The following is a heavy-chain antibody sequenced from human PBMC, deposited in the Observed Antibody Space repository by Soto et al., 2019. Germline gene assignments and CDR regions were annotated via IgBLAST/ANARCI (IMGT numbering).Heavy chain of an antibody. J-gene: IGHJ6*03. V-gene: IGHV1-3*01. CDR2: ITAGNGNT. CDR3: ARDGYSSGWYGYCYYYYMDV. CDR1: GYTFTSYA. D-gene: IGHD6-19*01. Sequence: QVQLVQSGAEVKKPGASVKVSCKASGYTFTSYAMHWVRQAPGQRLEWMGWITAGNGNTKNSQKFQGRVTITRDTSASTAYMELSSLRSEDTAVYYCARDGYSSGWYGYCYYYYMDVWGKGTTVTVSS.